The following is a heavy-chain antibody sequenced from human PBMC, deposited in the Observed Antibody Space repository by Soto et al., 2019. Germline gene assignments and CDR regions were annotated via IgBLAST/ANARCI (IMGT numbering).Heavy chain of an antibody. CDR2: INAGNGNT. Sequence: ASVKVSCKASGYTFTSYGISWVRQAPGQRLEWMGWINAGNGNTKYSQKFQGRVTITRDTSASTAYMELSSLRSEDTAVYYCARDLMSGYPRPYRWFDPWGQGTLVTVSS. V-gene: IGHV1-3*01. CDR3: ARDLMSGYPRPYRWFDP. CDR1: GYTFTSYG. D-gene: IGHD6-13*01. J-gene: IGHJ5*02.